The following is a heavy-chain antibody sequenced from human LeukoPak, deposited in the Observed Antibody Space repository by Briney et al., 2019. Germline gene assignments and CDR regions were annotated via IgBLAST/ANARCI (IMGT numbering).Heavy chain of an antibody. CDR1: GGSSSGYY. J-gene: IGHJ5*02. CDR2: INHSGST. D-gene: IGHD2-8*01. V-gene: IGHV4-34*01. CDR3: ARGRRTAQTKNNWFDP. Sequence: SQTLSLTCAVYGGSSSGYYWSWIRHPPGKGLGGMGEINHSGSTNYNPSLKSRVTISVDTSKNQFSLKLSSVTAADTAVYYCARGRRTAQTKNNWFDPWGQGTLVTVSS.